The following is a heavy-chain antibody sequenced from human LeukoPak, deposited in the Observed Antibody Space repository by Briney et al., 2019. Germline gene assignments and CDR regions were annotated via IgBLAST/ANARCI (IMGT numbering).Heavy chain of an antibody. CDR1: GYTFTSYD. V-gene: IGHV1-8*01. CDR3: ARGRGSWNHRAQTTWYFYYYYYMDV. Sequence: ASVKVSCRASGYTFTSYDINWVRQATGQGLEWMGWMNPNSGNTGYAQKFQGRVTMTRNTSISTAYMELSSLRSEDTAVYYCARGRGSWNHRAQTTWYFYYYYYMDVWGKGTTVTVSS. D-gene: IGHD1-14*01. J-gene: IGHJ6*03. CDR2: MNPNSGNT.